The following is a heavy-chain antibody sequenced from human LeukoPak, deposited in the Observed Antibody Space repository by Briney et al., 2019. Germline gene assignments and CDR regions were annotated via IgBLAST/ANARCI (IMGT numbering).Heavy chain of an antibody. Sequence: SETLSLTCTVSGNSFGDYYWSWIRQPAGKGLEWIGRISSSGSTNYNPSLKSRVTISVDTSKNQFSLKLSSVTAADTAVYFCARGPYSYDSSGAFDIWGQGTMVTVSS. CDR3: ARGPYSYDSSGAFDI. CDR2: ISSSGST. J-gene: IGHJ3*02. CDR1: GNSFGDYY. V-gene: IGHV4-4*07. D-gene: IGHD3-22*01.